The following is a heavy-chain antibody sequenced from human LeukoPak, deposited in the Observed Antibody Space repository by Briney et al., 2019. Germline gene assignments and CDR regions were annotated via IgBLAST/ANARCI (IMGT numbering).Heavy chain of an antibody. CDR2: INHSGST. CDR1: GGSFSGYY. Sequence: PSETLSLTCAVYGGSFSGYYWSWIRQPPGKGLEWIGEINHSGSTNYNPSLKSRVTISVDTSKNQFSLKLSSVAAADTAVYYCAMNMYYYYGMDVWGQGTTVTVSS. V-gene: IGHV4-34*01. D-gene: IGHD1/OR15-1a*01. CDR3: AMNMYYYYGMDV. J-gene: IGHJ6*02.